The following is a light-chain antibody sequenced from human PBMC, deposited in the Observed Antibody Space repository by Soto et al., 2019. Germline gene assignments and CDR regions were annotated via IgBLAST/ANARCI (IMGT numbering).Light chain of an antibody. J-gene: IGLJ3*02. V-gene: IGLV2-14*01. CDR3: LSYTSANTRV. Sequence: QSALTQPASVSGSPGQSITISCTGTSSDVGGYKFVSWYQHHPGKAPKLMIYEVNNRPSGVSDRFSGSKSGNTASLTISGLQPEAEADYYCLSYTSANTRVFGGGTKLTVL. CDR1: SSDVGGYKF. CDR2: EVN.